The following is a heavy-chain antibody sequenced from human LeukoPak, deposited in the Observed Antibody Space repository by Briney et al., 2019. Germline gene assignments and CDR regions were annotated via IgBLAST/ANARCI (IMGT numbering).Heavy chain of an antibody. V-gene: IGHV3-20*04. CDR2: INWNGGST. CDR3: ARDPKTGGWFDP. Sequence: GRSLRLSCAAAGFTFDDYGMSWVRHAPGKGLEWVSGINWNGGSTGYADSVKGRFTISRDNAKNSLYLQMNSLRAEDTALYYCARDPKTGGWFDPWGQGTLVTVSS. CDR1: GFTFDDYG. D-gene: IGHD3-16*01. J-gene: IGHJ5*02.